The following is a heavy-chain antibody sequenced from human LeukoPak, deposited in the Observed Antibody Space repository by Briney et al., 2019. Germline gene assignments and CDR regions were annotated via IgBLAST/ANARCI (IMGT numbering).Heavy chain of an antibody. J-gene: IGHJ4*02. CDR2: INHSGST. D-gene: IGHD6-13*01. Sequence: SETLSLTCAVYGGSFSGYYWSWIRQPPGKGLEWIGEINHSGSTNYNPSLKSRVTISVDTSKNQFSLKLSSVTAADTAVYYCARSSRIAAAGFFSDYWGQGTLVTVSS. V-gene: IGHV4-34*01. CDR3: ARSSRIAAAGFFSDY. CDR1: GGSFSGYY.